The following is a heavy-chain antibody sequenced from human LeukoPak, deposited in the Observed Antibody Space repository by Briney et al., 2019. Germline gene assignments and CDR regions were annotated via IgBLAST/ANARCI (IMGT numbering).Heavy chain of an antibody. D-gene: IGHD2-2*01. Sequence: GGSLRLSCAISGFTFRRYAMYWVRQAPGKGLEFVSAVSSDGDSTYYADSVKGRFTISRDNSKNTLFLQMGSLRPEDMAVYFCTRNCYDNMGPFAAFDIWGQGTMVTVAS. V-gene: IGHV3-64*02. CDR2: VSSDGDST. CDR1: GFTFRRYA. CDR3: TRNCYDNMGPFAAFDI. J-gene: IGHJ3*02.